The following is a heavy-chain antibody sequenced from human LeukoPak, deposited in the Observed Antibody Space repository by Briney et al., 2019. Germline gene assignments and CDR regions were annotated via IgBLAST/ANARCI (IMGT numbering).Heavy chain of an antibody. Sequence: SETLSLTCTVSGVSISSSSYYWGWIRQPPGKGREWIGSIYYSGSTYYNPCLKSRGNISVDPSKNQFSLKLTSVTAADTAVYYCARGGTWQWLPHYYYYMDRWAKGQRSQRP. CDR3: ARGGTWQWLPHYYYYMDR. CDR2: IYYSGST. J-gene: IGHJ6*03. D-gene: IGHD6-19*01. CDR1: GVSISSSSYY. V-gene: IGHV4-39*01.